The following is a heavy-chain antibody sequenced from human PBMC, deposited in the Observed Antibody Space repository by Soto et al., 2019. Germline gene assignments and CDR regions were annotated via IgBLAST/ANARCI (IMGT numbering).Heavy chain of an antibody. CDR1: GGSISSSSYY. J-gene: IGHJ3*02. V-gene: IGHV4-61*01. Sequence: SETLSLTCTVSGGSISSSSYYWSWIRQPPGKGLEWIGYIYYSGSTNYNPSLKSRVTISVDTSKNQFSLKLSSVTAADTAVYYCAKNYGNAFDIWGQGTMVTVSS. CDR3: AKNYGNAFDI. CDR2: IYYSGST. D-gene: IGHD3-10*01.